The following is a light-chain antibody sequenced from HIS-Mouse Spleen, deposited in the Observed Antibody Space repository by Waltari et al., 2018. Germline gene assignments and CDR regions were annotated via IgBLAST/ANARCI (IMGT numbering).Light chain of an antibody. V-gene: IGLV1-47*01. Sequence: QSVLTQPPSASGTPGQRVTISCSGSTSNIGSNYVYWYQQLPGPAPKLLIYRNIQRPSGVPDRFSGSKSGTSASLAISGLRSEDEADYYCAAWDDSLSGYVFGTGTKVTVL. CDR2: RNI. CDR1: TSNIGSNY. CDR3: AAWDDSLSGYV. J-gene: IGLJ1*01.